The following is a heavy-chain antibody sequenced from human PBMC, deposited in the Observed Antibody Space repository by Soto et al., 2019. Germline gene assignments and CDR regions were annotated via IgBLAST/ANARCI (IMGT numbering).Heavy chain of an antibody. CDR1: GGSISSYY. CDR2: ISDSGNT. V-gene: IGHV4-59*01. J-gene: IGHJ5*02. CDR3: ARGGEHLGWFDP. Sequence: PSEPLSLTCAVSGGSISSYYWSWIRQPPGKGLEWIAYISDSGNTNYSPSLKSRATLSVDMSKNQLSLKLTSVTAADAAMYYCARGGEHLGWFDPWGQGTLVTVSS.